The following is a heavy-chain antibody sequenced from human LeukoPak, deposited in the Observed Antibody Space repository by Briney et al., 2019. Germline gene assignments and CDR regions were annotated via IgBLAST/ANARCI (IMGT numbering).Heavy chain of an antibody. CDR2: ISVSGSST. CDR1: GFTFSSYA. J-gene: IGHJ4*02. V-gene: IGHV3-23*01. CDR3: AKGGPSIVAAARYFDY. D-gene: IGHD6-13*01. Sequence: GGSLRLSCAASGFTFSSYAMSWVRQAPGKGLEWVSAISVSGSSTYYADSAKGRFTISRDNSKNTLYLQMNSLRAEDTAVYYCAKGGPSIVAAARYFDYWGQGTLVTVSS.